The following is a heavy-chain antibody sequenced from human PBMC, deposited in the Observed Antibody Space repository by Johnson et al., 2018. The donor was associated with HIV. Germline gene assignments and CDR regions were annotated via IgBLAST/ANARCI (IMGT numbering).Heavy chain of an antibody. CDR3: ARDRGGGSYHDAFDV. CDR2: ISWNSGSI. CDR1: GFTFDDYA. V-gene: IGHV3-9*01. Sequence: LVESGGGMVQPGRSLRLSCAASGFTFDDYAMHWVRQAPGKGLEWVSGISWNSGSIGYADSVKGRFTISRDNARYSLYLQMNSLRAEDTAVYYCARDRGGGSYHDAFDVWGQGTMVTVSS. J-gene: IGHJ3*01. D-gene: IGHD1-26*01.